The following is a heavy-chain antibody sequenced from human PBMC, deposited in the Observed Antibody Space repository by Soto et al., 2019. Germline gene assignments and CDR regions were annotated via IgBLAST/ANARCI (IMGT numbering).Heavy chain of an antibody. J-gene: IGHJ3*02. Sequence: ASVKVSCKASGYTFTSYDINWLRQATGQGLEWMGWMNPNSGNTGYAQKFQGRVTMTRNTSISTAYMELSSLRSEDTAVYYCARGRNYDFWSGYHDAFDIWGQGTMVTVSS. D-gene: IGHD3-3*01. CDR3: ARGRNYDFWSGYHDAFDI. V-gene: IGHV1-8*01. CDR2: MNPNSGNT. CDR1: GYTFTSYD.